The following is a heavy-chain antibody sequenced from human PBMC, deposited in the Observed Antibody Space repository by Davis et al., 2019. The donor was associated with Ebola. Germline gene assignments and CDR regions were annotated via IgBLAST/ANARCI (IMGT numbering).Heavy chain of an antibody. CDR1: GFTFSSYW. J-gene: IGHJ4*02. D-gene: IGHD3-3*01. Sequence: GSLKISCAASGFTFSSYWMSWVRQAPGKGLEWVANIKQDGSEKYYVDSVKGRFTISRDNAKNSLYLEMNSLRAEDTAVYYCARESPNYDFWSGYRDYWGQGTLVTVSS. CDR3: ARESPNYDFWSGYRDY. CDR2: IKQDGSEK. V-gene: IGHV3-7*01.